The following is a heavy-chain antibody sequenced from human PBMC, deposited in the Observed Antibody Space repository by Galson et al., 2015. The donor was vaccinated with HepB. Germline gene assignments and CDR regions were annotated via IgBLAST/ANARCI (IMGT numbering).Heavy chain of an antibody. D-gene: IGHD2/OR15-2a*01. CDR1: GFIFRNYH. Sequence: SLRLSCAASGFIFRNYHMAWVRQAPGKGLESVSVISRSGDGPNYIDSVKGRFTISRDNSKTTLFLQMSSLRADDTATYYCAKIFTTDASYWYGMDVWGTGTTVTVSP. J-gene: IGHJ6*04. V-gene: IGHV3-23*01. CDR2: ISRSGDGP. CDR3: AKIFTTDASYWYGMDV.